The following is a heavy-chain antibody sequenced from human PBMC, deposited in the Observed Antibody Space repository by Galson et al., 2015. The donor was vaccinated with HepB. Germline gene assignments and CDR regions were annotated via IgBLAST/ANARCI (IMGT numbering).Heavy chain of an antibody. CDR1: GYTLTEIP. CDR3: ATDPGVGASALDDF. J-gene: IGHJ1*01. Sequence: SVKVSCKVSGYTLTEIPMHWVRQAPGKGLEWMGGFDPEDGETIYAQKFQGRVTMTEDKSTDTAYMELSSLRSEDTAVYYCATDPGVGASALDDFWGQGTLGTVSS. CDR2: FDPEDGET. D-gene: IGHD1-26*01. V-gene: IGHV1-24*01.